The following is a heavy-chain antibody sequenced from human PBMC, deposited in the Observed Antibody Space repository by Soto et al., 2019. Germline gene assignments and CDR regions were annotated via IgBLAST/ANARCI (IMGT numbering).Heavy chain of an antibody. CDR1: GGSISSSNW. CDR2: IYHSGST. V-gene: IGHV4-4*02. Sequence: KPSETLSLTCAVSGGSISSSNWWSWVRQPPGKGLEWIGEIYHSGSTNYNPSLKSRVTISVDKSKNQFSLKLSSVTAADTAVYYCARGNCSSTSCYSYDYWGQGTLVTVSS. D-gene: IGHD2-2*01. CDR3: ARGNCSSTSCYSYDY. J-gene: IGHJ4*02.